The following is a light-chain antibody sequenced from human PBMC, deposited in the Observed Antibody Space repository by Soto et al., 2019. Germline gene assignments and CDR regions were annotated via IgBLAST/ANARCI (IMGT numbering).Light chain of an antibody. V-gene: IGKV3-15*01. CDR1: QSVSSN. Sequence: IVMTQSPATLSVSPGERATLSCRASQSVSSNLAWYQHKPGQAPRLLIYGASTRATGIPARFSRSGSGTEFTFTISSRQSEDFTVYYCQQYNNWWTFGQGTRVDI. J-gene: IGKJ1*01. CDR3: QQYNNWWT. CDR2: GAS.